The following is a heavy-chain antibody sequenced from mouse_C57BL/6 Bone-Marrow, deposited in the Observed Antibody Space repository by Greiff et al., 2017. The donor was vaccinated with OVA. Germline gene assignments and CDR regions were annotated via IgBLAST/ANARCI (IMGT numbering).Heavy chain of an antibody. V-gene: IGHV1-81*01. Sequence: VQLQQSGAELARPGASVKLSCKASGYTFTSYGISWVKQRTGQGLEWIGEISPRSGNTYYNAKFKGKATLTADKSSSTAYMELRSLTSEDSAVYFGARKDHGGSSFDYWGQGTTLTVSS. CDR2: ISPRSGNT. CDR3: ARKDHGGSSFDY. D-gene: IGHD1-1*01. J-gene: IGHJ2*01. CDR1: GYTFTSYG.